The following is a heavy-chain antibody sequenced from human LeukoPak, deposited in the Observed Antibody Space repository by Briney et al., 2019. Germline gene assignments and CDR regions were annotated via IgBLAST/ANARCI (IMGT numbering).Heavy chain of an antibody. CDR1: GYGFSDYY. Sequence: ASVKVSCKASGYGFSDYYMHWVRQPPGQGLEYMGWIKPNSGDNSCAQKFQGRVSMTRDTSITTLYMELTSLRSDDTAVYFCARGGGIQSCGGKTCFRGFVYWGQGTLVTVSS. J-gene: IGHJ4*02. CDR3: ARGGGIQSCGGKTCFRGFVY. D-gene: IGHD2-21*01. CDR2: IKPNSGDN. V-gene: IGHV1-2*02.